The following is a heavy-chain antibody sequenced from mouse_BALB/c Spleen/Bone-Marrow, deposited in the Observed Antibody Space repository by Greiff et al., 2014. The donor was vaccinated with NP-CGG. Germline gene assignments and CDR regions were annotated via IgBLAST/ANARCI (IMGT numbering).Heavy chain of an antibody. CDR1: GFSLNDYG. Sequence: QVQLQQSGPGLVAPSQSLSITCTVSGFSLNDYGVSWIRQPPGKGLEWLGVIWGGGSTYHNSALKSRLSISKDNSKSQVFLKMNILQTDDTAMYSCAKQYGNYDWYFDVWGAGTTVTVSS. CDR2: IWGGGST. J-gene: IGHJ1*01. CDR3: AKQYGNYDWYFDV. V-gene: IGHV2-6-5*01. D-gene: IGHD2-1*01.